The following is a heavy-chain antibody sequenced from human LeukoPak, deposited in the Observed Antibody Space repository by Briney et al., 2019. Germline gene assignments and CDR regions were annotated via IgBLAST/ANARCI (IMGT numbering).Heavy chain of an antibody. Sequence: GESLKISCKASGYRFTSYWIGWVRQMPGKGLECMGIIYPGDSDTRYSPSFQGQVTMSADKSISTAYLQWSTLKASDTAMYYCARLGAVPGSGAHGFDPWGQGTLVTVPS. V-gene: IGHV5-51*01. CDR3: ARLGAVPGSGAHGFDP. J-gene: IGHJ5*02. CDR2: IYPGDSDT. CDR1: GYRFTSYW. D-gene: IGHD6-19*01.